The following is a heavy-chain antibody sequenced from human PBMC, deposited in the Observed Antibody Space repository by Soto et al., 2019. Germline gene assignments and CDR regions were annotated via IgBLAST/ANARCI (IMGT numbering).Heavy chain of an antibody. J-gene: IGHJ5*02. D-gene: IGHD6-13*01. Sequence: HPGGSLRLSCAASGFTFSSYWMHWVRQAPGKGLVWVSRINSDGSSTSYADSVKGRFTISRDNAKNTLYLQMNSLRAEDTAVYYCARDLQGSSWYLHNWSDPRGPGPLVTLSS. CDR1: GFTFSSYW. V-gene: IGHV3-74*01. CDR2: INSDGSST. CDR3: ARDLQGSSWYLHNWSDP.